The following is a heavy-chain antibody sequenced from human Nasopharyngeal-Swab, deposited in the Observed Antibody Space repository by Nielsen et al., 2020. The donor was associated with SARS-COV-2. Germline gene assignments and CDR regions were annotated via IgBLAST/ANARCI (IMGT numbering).Heavy chain of an antibody. D-gene: IGHD2-2*01. J-gene: IGHJ4*02. CDR1: GYTFTSYY. CDR2: INPSGGST. Sequence: ASVKVSCKASGYTFTSYYMDWVRQAPGQGLEWMGIINPSGGSTSYAQKFQGRVTMTRDTSTSTVYMELSSLRSEDTAVYYCARGHSRIIVVVPWRKGYFDYWGQGTLVTVSS. V-gene: IGHV1-46*01. CDR3: ARGHSRIIVVVPWRKGYFDY.